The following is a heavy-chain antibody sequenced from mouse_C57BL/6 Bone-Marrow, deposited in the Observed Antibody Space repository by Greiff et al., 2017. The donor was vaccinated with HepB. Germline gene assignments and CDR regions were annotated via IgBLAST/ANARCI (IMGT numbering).Heavy chain of an antibody. CDR2: ISDGGSYT. CDR1: GFTFSSYA. Sequence: EVKLVESGGGLVKPGGSLKLSCAASGFTFSSYAMSWVRQTPEKRLEWVATISDGGSYTYYPDNVKGRFTISRDNAKNNLYLQMSHLKSEDTAMYYCARDSNYDLAWFAYWGQGTLVTVSA. V-gene: IGHV5-4*01. CDR3: ARDSNYDLAWFAY. D-gene: IGHD2-5*01. J-gene: IGHJ3*01.